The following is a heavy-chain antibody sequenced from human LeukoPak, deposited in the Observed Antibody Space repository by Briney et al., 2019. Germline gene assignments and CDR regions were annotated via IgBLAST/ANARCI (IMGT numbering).Heavy chain of an antibody. CDR2: IYYSGST. CDR3: AKAGARYSYSSGLYAFDV. CDR1: GDSVSSTGYY. D-gene: IGHD3-22*01. V-gene: IGHV4-39*01. J-gene: IGHJ3*01. Sequence: SETLSLTCTVSGDSVSSTGYYWVWIRQPPGKGLEWIGTIYYSGSTYYNPSLKSRVTMSEDTSRNQFSLRLSSVNAADAAVYYCAKAGARYSYSSGLYAFDVWGQGTMVTVSS.